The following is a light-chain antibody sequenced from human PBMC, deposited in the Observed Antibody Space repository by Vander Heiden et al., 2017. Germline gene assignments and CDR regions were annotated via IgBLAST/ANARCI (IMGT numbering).Light chain of an antibody. CDR2: DDS. Sequence: SYVLTQPPSVSVAPGKTARITCGGNNIGRKSVHWTTPKPGQALVLAVYDDSDRPSGIPERFSGSNSGNTATLTISRVEAGDEADYYCQVWDSSSDHYVFGTGTKVTVL. J-gene: IGLJ1*01. CDR1: NIGRKS. V-gene: IGLV3-21*03. CDR3: QVWDSSSDHYV.